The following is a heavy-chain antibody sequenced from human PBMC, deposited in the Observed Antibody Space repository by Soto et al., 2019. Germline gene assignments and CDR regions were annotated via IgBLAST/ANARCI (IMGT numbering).Heavy chain of an antibody. CDR1: GGSISGYY. CDR3: ARARYDSSGYYYFDY. Sequence: PSETLSLTCTVSGGSISGYYWSWIRQPPGKGLEWIGYIYYSGSTIYNPSLKSRVTISVDTSKNQFSLKLSSVTAADTAVYCCARARYDSSGYYYFDYWGQGTLVTVSS. J-gene: IGHJ4*02. V-gene: IGHV4-59*01. CDR2: IYYSGST. D-gene: IGHD3-22*01.